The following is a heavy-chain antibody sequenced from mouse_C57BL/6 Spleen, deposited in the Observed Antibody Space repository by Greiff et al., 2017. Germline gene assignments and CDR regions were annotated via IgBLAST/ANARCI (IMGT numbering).Heavy chain of an antibody. D-gene: IGHD2-2*01. J-gene: IGHJ4*01. CDR3: ARSGYYGYYYAMDY. V-gene: IGHV1-4*01. CDR2: INPSSGYT. Sequence: QVQLQQSGAELARPGASVKMSCKASGYTFTSYTMHWVKQRPGQGLEWIGYINPSSGYTKYNQKFKDKDTLTVDKSSSTAYMQLSRLTSEDSAVDYCARSGYYGYYYAMDYWGQGTSVTVSS. CDR1: GYTFTSYT.